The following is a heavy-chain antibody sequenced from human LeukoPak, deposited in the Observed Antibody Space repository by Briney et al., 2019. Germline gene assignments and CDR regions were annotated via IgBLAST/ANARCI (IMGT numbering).Heavy chain of an antibody. J-gene: IGHJ4*02. D-gene: IGHD2-8*02. Sequence: ASVKVSCKTSGYTLSDYYVHWVRQAPGQGFERMGWINPDSGATNYAQKFQGRVTTTRDTSISTAYMELSRLRSDDTAVYYCARDFTGGYFDYWGQGTLVTVSS. CDR2: INPDSGAT. V-gene: IGHV1-2*02. CDR1: GYTLSDYY. CDR3: ARDFTGGYFDY.